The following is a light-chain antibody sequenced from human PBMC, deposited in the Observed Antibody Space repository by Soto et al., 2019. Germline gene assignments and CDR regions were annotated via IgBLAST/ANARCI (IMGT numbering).Light chain of an antibody. J-gene: IGLJ3*02. CDR1: SSDVGTYNL. Sequence: QSALTQPASVSGSPGQSITISCTGTSSDVGTYNLVSWYQQHPGKAPKLVIYEVNKRPSGVSNRFSGSKSGNTASLTISGLQAEDEADYYCCSYTGRSTWVFGGGTKLTVL. CDR2: EVN. CDR3: CSYTGRSTWV. V-gene: IGLV2-23*02.